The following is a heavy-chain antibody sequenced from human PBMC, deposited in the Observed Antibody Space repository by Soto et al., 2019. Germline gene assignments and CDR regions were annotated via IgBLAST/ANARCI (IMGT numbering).Heavy chain of an antibody. CDR3: ARERLGGYDSYDY. V-gene: IGHV1-2*04. D-gene: IGHD5-12*01. J-gene: IGHJ4*02. CDR2: INPKSGDT. Sequence: ASVKVSCKASGYTFTSYYMHWVRQAPGQGLEWMGWINPKSGDTNYAQKFQGWVTMTWDTSIGTAYMELSRLRSDDTAVYYCARERLGGYDSYDYWGQGTLVTVSS. CDR1: GYTFTSYY.